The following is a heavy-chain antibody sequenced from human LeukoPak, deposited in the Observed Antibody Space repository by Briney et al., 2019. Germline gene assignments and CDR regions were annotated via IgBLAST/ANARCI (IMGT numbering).Heavy chain of an antibody. CDR2: IIPIFGTA. CDR3: ARAPGIVGATTFDY. CDR1: GGTFSSYA. J-gene: IGHJ4*02. V-gene: IGHV1-69*06. D-gene: IGHD1-26*01. Sequence: SVKVSCKASGGTFSSYAISWVRQAPGQGLEWMGGIIPIFGTANYAQKFQGRVTITADKSTSTAYMELSSLRSEDTAVYYCARAPGIVGATTFDYWGQGTLVTVSS.